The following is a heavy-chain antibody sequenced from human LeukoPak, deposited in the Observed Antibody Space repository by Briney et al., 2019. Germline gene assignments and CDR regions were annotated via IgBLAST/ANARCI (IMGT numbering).Heavy chain of an antibody. J-gene: IGHJ4*02. V-gene: IGHV3-21*01. CDR1: GFTFSSYS. D-gene: IGHD4-17*01. Sequence: GGSIRLSCAASGFTFSSYSMNWVRQAPGKGLEWVSSITSSSYIYYADSVKGRFTISRDNAKNSLYLQMNSLRAEDTAVYYCARDLVLYGDYWGQGTLVTVSS. CDR2: ITSSSYI. CDR3: ARDLVLYGDY.